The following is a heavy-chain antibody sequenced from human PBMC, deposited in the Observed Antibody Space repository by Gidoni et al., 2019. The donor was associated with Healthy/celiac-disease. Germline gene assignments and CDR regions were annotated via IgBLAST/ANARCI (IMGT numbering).Heavy chain of an antibody. CDR2: INPSGGST. D-gene: IGHD2-2*01. J-gene: IGHJ6*03. V-gene: IGHV1-46*01. Sequence: QVQLVQSGAEVKKPGASVTVSCKASGYPFTSYYMHWVRQAPGQGLEWMGIINPSGGSTSYAQKFQGRVTMTRDTSTSTVYMELSSLRSEDTAVYYCARGAIQPSYYYYMDVWGKGTTVTVSS. CDR1: GYPFTSYY. CDR3: ARGAIQPSYYYYMDV.